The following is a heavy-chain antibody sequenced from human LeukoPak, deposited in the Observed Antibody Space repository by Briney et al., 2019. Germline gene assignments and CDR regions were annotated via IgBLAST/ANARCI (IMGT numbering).Heavy chain of an antibody. J-gene: IGHJ4*02. CDR2: ISGSGGST. Sequence: PGGSLRLSCPAPGFTFSSYAMSWVRQAPGKGLEWVSAISGSGGSTYYADSVKGRFTISRDNSKNTLYLQMNSLRAEDTVVYYCAKGLRSWYYFDYWGQGTLVTVS. CDR1: GFTFSSYA. D-gene: IGHD6-13*01. CDR3: AKGLRSWYYFDY. V-gene: IGHV3-23*01.